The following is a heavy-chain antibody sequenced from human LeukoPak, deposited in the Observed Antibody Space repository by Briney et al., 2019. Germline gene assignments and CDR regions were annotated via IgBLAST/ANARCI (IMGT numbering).Heavy chain of an antibody. Sequence: PGGSLRLSCAASGFTFSSYGMHWVRQAPGKGLEWVAFIRYDGSNKYYADSVKGRFTISRDNSKNTLYLQMNSLRAEDTAVYYCAKALRPSVSSGWHSDAFDIWGQGTMVTVSS. CDR1: GFTFSSYG. CDR3: AKALRPSVSSGWHSDAFDI. J-gene: IGHJ3*02. CDR2: IRYDGSNK. D-gene: IGHD6-19*01. V-gene: IGHV3-30*02.